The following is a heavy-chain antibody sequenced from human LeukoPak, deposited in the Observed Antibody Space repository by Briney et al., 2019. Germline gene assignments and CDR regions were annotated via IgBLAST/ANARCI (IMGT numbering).Heavy chain of an antibody. D-gene: IGHD6-13*01. V-gene: IGHV1-2*02. CDR2: INPNSGGT. CDR3: ARTVIRGYSSSWYRDLTYYFDY. J-gene: IGHJ4*02. Sequence: EASVKVSCKASGYTFTGYYMHWVRQAPGQGLEWMGWINPNSGGTSYAQKFQGRVTMTRDTSISTAYMELSRLRSGDTAVYYCARTVIRGYSSSWYRDLTYYFDYWGQGTLVTVSS. CDR1: GYTFTGYY.